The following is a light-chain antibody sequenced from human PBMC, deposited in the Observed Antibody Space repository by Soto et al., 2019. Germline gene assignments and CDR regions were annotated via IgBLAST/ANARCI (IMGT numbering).Light chain of an antibody. CDR1: QSLRHHNGYYY. Sequence: DIVMTQSPLSLPVTPGEQASISCKSSQSLRHHNGYYYLDWYLQKPGQSPQVLIYLGSNRASGVPDRVSGSGSGTVFTLKISRVEAEDVGVYYCIQTLQAPYSFGQGTKLEIK. V-gene: IGKV2-28*01. J-gene: IGKJ2*01. CDR3: IQTLQAPYS. CDR2: LGS.